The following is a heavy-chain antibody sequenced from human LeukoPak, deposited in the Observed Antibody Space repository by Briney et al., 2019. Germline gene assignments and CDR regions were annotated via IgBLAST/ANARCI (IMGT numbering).Heavy chain of an antibody. CDR3: ATLACVVRGVCGMGV. V-gene: IGHV4-31*03. CDR2: IYYSGST. J-gene: IGHJ6*02. Sequence: SQTLSLTCTVSGGSISSGGYYWSWIRQHPGKGLEWIGYIYYSGSTYYNPSLKSRVTISVGTSKNQFSLKLSSVTAADTAVYYCATLACVVRGVCGMGVWGQGTTVTVSS. CDR1: GGSISSGGYY. D-gene: IGHD3-10*01.